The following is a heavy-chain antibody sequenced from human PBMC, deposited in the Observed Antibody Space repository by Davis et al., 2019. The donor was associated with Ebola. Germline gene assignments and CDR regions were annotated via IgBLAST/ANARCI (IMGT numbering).Heavy chain of an antibody. CDR3: AREDIVVVTATYYYYYGMDV. CDR1: GYTFTSFG. D-gene: IGHD2-21*02. CDR2: ISAYNGKT. J-gene: IGHJ6*02. Sequence: ASMKVSCKASGYTFTSFGISWVRQAPGQGLEWVGWISAYNGKTDYAQKFQGRVTMTRDTSTSTVYMELSSLRSEDTAVYYCAREDIVVVTATYYYYYGMDVWGQGTTVTVSS. V-gene: IGHV1-18*01.